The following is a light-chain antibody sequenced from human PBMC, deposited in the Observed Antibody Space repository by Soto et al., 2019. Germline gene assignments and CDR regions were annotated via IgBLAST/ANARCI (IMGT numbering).Light chain of an antibody. CDR2: WAS. CDR1: QNVLYSSNKNY. Sequence: DIVMTQSPDSLAVSLGERATINCTSSQNVLYSSNKNYLAWFQQKPGQPPKLLIYWASTRESGVPDRFSGSGSGTDFTLTIRSLQAEDVAVYYCQQYYSTPWTCGQGTKVEIK. CDR3: QQYYSTPWT. V-gene: IGKV4-1*01. J-gene: IGKJ1*01.